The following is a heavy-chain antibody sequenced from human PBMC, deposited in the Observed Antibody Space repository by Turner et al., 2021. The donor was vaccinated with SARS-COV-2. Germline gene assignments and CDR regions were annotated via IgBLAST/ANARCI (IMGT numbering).Heavy chain of an antibody. Sequence: EVHLVESGGGLVQPGGSLRLSCAASGCAVSNNYMSWVRQAAGKGLEWVSLIYSGGSTYYADSVTGRFTISRDNSKNTLYLQMNSLRAEDTAVYYCATRMTTLPQWGQGTLVTVSS. V-gene: IGHV3-66*01. J-gene: IGHJ4*02. CDR2: IYSGGST. CDR1: GCAVSNNY. D-gene: IGHD4-17*01. CDR3: ATRMTTLPQ.